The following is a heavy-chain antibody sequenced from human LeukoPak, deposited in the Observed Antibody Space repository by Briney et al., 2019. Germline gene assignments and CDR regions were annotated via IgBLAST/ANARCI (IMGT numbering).Heavy chain of an antibody. V-gene: IGHV3-23*01. D-gene: IGHD6-13*01. CDR3: AKGSSTWSGDYYYDLVV. CDR2: ISGSAGST. J-gene: IGHJ6*02. CDR1: GFTFSSYA. Sequence: GGSLRLSCAASGFTFSSYAMSWVRQASGKGLEWVSSISGSAGSTYYADSVKGRFTISRDNSKNILYLQMNSLRVEDTAVYYCAKGSSTWSGDYYYDLVVWGQGTTVTVSS.